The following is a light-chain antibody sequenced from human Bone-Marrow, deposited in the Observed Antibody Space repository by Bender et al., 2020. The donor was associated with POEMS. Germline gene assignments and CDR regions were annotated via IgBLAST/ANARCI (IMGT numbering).Light chain of an antibody. J-gene: IGLJ2*01. V-gene: IGLV1-44*01. CDR3: CSYGNSSTSIL. CDR2: SSH. CDR1: SSNIGAHA. Sequence: QSVLTQPPSASGTPGQRVTISCSGGSSNIGAHAVNWYQHLPGTAPKLLIYSSHRRPSEVPDRFSGSRSGTSASLAISGLQAEDEADYYCCSYGNSSTSILFGGGTKLTVL.